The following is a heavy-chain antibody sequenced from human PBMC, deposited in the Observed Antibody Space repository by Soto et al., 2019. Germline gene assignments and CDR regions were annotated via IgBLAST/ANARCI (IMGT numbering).Heavy chain of an antibody. V-gene: IGHV4-30-4*01. CDR1: GGSISSGDYY. Sequence: SETLSLTCTVSGGSISSGDYYWSWIRQPPGKGLEWIGYIYYSGSTHYNPSLKSRVTISVDTSKNQFSLKLSSVTAADTAVYYCARGLDYYGSGSYGWDYYYGMDVWGQGTTVTVSS. CDR2: IYYSGST. D-gene: IGHD3-10*01. CDR3: ARGLDYYGSGSYGWDYYYGMDV. J-gene: IGHJ6*02.